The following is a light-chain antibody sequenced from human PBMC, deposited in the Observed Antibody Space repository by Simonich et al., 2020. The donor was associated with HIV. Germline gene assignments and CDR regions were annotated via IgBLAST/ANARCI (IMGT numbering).Light chain of an antibody. CDR1: QSVLSSSNNNNY. Sequence: DIVMTQSPDYLTVSLCERATINCKSSQSVLSSSNNNNYLNWNQQKPGQPPKLLNDRTSTREAVGPDRFSGSGSGTDFTLTITNLQAEDVAVYYCQQHNNWPTFGQGTKLEIK. J-gene: IGKJ2*01. V-gene: IGKV4-1*01. CDR2: RTS. CDR3: QQHNNWPT.